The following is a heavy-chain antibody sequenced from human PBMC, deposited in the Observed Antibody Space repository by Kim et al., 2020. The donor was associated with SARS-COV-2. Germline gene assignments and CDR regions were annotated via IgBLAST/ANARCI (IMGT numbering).Heavy chain of an antibody. CDR1: GGSFSGYY. CDR2: IDHSGST. D-gene: IGHD3-9*01. CDR3: ARGGGLRYFDWLEGAPYYFDY. J-gene: IGHJ4*02. Sequence: SETLSLTCAVYGGSFSGYYWSWIRQPPGKGLEWIGEIDHSGSTNYNPSLKSRVTISVDTSKNQFSLKLSSVTAADTAVYYCARGGGLRYFDWLEGAPYYFDYWGQGTLVTVSS. V-gene: IGHV4-34*01.